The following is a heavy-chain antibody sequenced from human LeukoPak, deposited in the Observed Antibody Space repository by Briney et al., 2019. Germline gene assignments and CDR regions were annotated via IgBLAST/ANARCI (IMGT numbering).Heavy chain of an antibody. V-gene: IGHV4-4*07. CDR2: IYTTGST. D-gene: IGHD1-26*01. CDR1: GVSISSYY. J-gene: IGHJ4*02. CDR3: ARDKVGSYYFDY. Sequence: TSETLSLTCNVSGVSISSYYWSWIRQPAGKGLERIGRIYTTGSTNYNPSLKSRVTMSVDTSKNQFSLKLSSVTAADTAVYYCARDKVGSYYFDYWGQGTLVTVSS.